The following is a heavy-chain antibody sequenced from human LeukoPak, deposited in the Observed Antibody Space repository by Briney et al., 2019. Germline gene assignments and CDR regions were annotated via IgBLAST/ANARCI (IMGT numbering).Heavy chain of an antibody. CDR2: IWYDGSNK. J-gene: IGHJ4*02. Sequence: GRSLRLSCAASGFTFSSYGMHWVRQAPGKGLEWVAVIWYDGSNKYYADSVKGRFTISRDNSKTTLYLQMNSLRAEDTAVYYCAREGTYYYDSSGSKGYYFDYWGQGTLVTVSS. V-gene: IGHV3-33*01. D-gene: IGHD3-22*01. CDR1: GFTFSSYG. CDR3: AREGTYYYDSSGSKGYYFDY.